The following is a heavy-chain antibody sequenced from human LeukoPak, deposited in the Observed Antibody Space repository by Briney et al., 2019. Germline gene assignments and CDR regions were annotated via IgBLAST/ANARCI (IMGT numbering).Heavy chain of an antibody. D-gene: IGHD6-13*01. CDR2: INGDGSTT. Sequence: PGGSLRLSCAASGFTFNYYWMHWVRQVPGKGLVWVSHINGDGSTTIYADSVQGRFTISRDNAKSTLYLHMTSLRADDTAVYYCARPGGYSSGWYGYWGQGTLVTVSS. V-gene: IGHV3-74*01. CDR3: ARPGGYSSGWYGY. CDR1: GFTFNYYW. J-gene: IGHJ4*02.